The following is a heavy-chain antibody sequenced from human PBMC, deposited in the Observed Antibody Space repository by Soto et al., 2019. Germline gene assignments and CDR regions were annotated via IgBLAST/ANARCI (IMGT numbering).Heavy chain of an antibody. CDR2: GNTRDYRT. CDR1: GFPLSNYA. V-gene: IGHV3-23*05. Sequence: GGSLRLSCAVSGFPLSNYAMTLVRHSPRKGLEWVASGNTRDYRTFYADSVEGRFTISSDNRKNMLYLQLTSLTVDDTGAYYCASWREAQYYFNYWGQGALVTIS. D-gene: IGHD4-4*01. J-gene: IGHJ4*02. CDR3: ASWREAQYYFNY.